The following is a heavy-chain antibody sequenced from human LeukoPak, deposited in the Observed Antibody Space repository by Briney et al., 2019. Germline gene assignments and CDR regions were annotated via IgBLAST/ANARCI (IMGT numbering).Heavy chain of an antibody. D-gene: IGHD5-24*01. Sequence: SETLSLTCAVYGASFSGYYWSWIRQPPGKGLEWIGEINHSGSTNYNPSLKSRVTISVDTSKNQFSLKLSSVTAADTAVYYCARVEMALDYWGQGTLVTVSS. CDR2: INHSGST. V-gene: IGHV4-34*01. CDR3: ARVEMALDY. J-gene: IGHJ4*02. CDR1: GASFSGYY.